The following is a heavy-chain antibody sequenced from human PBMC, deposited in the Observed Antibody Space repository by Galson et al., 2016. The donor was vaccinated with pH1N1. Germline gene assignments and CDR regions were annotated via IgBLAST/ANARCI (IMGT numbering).Heavy chain of an antibody. Sequence: SGRSISNHYWSWIRQTAAKGLEWIGRIYASEISSTGITNYNPSLKSRVTMSLDTSKNQFSLKLSSVTAADTAVYYCASVRLGRGVDYWGQGTLVTVSS. CDR2: IYASEISSTGIT. CDR1: GRSISNHY. D-gene: IGHD6-19*01. CDR3: ASVRLGRGVDY. V-gene: IGHV4-4*07. J-gene: IGHJ4*02.